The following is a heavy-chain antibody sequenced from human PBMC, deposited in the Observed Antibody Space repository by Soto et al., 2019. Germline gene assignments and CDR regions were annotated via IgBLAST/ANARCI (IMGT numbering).Heavy chain of an antibody. V-gene: IGHV3-73*01. D-gene: IGHD3-10*01. CDR1: GITFSRSA. CDR3: SMAPLRSPGVADY. Sequence: GGYLRHSCAASGITFSRSAMHGVRQVSGKGLEWVGRIRSKANSYATAYAASEKGRFTISRDESKKTAYLQMNSLKTQDTAVYYCSMAPLRSPGVADYCGQATLGTVSS. CDR2: IRSKANSYAT. J-gene: IGHJ4*02.